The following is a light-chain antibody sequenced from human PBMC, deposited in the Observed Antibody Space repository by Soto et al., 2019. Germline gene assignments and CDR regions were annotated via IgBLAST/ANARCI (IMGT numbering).Light chain of an antibody. V-gene: IGLV2-14*01. Sequence: QSALTQPASVSGSPGQTITISCTGTTSDVGRYNYVSWYQQHPGKAPKLIIYDVSNRPSGVSNRFSGSKSGITASLTISGLQAEDVANYYCNSYTSSSTYVFGTGTKVT. CDR2: DVS. CDR1: TSDVGRYNY. J-gene: IGLJ1*01. CDR3: NSYTSSSTYV.